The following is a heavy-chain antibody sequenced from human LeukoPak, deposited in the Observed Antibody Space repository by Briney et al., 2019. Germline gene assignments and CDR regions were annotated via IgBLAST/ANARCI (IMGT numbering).Heavy chain of an antibody. CDR1: GVPISGYW. V-gene: IGHV3-7*01. D-gene: IGHD3-10*01. J-gene: IGHJ4*02. CDR3: ATDGGPFDN. CDR2: IKQDASEI. Sequence: PGGSQRLSCAVSGVPISGYWMSWVRQAPGKGLEWVANIKQDASEIYYVASVRGRFTISRDNAKNSVFLQMNSLRAEDTAVYYCATDGGPFDNWGQGILVTVSS.